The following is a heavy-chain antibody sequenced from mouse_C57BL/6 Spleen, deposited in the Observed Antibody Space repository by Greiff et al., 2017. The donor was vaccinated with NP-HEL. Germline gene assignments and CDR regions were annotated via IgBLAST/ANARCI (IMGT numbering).Heavy chain of an antibody. CDR2: ILPGSGST. J-gene: IGHJ2*01. CDR3: ARSGKPFSWVDY. D-gene: IGHD2-1*01. V-gene: IGHV1-9*01. CDR1: GYTFTGYW. Sequence: VQLQQSGAELMKPGASVKLSCKATGYTFTGYWIEWVKQRPGHGLEWIGEILPGSGSTTYNEKFKGKATFTADTSSTTAYMQLSSLATEDSAIYYCARSGKPFSWVDYWGQGTTLTVSS.